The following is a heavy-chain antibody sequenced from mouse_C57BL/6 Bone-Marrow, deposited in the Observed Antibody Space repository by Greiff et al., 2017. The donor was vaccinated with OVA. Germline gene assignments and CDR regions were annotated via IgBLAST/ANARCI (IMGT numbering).Heavy chain of an antibody. CDR2: IYPRSGTT. CDR3: ARREPGWFAY. V-gene: IGHV1-81*01. Sequence: VQLQESGAELARPGASVKLSCKASGYTFTSYGISWVKQRTGQGLEWIGEIYPRSGTTYYNQKFKGKATLPADKSSSTAYMELRSLTSEDAAVYFCARREPGWFAYWGQGTLVTVSA. J-gene: IGHJ3*01. CDR1: GYTFTSYG.